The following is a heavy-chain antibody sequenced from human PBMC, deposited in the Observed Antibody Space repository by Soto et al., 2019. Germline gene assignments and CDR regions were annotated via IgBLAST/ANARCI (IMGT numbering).Heavy chain of an antibody. D-gene: IGHD2-21*02. V-gene: IGHV2-5*02. J-gene: IGHJ6*02. Sequence: SGPTLLNPTQTLTLTCSFSGLSLITTGLGVGWIRQPPGKALEWLALIYWDDDKRYSPSLKSRLTITKDTSKNQVVLTMTNMDPVDTATYYCVQSRCGGDCLQSYSSHSYFGLDVWGQGTTVTVAS. CDR2: IYWDDDK. CDR3: VQSRCGGDCLQSYSSHSYFGLDV. CDR1: GLSLITTGLG.